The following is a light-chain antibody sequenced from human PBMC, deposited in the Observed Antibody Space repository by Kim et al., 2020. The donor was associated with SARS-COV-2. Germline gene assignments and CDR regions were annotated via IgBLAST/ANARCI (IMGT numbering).Light chain of an antibody. Sequence: SYELTQPPSVSVAPGETARITCGGTNIGSKSVHWYQQRPGRAPVMVIYYDRDRPSGIPERFSGSNSGNTATLTISGVEAGDEVDYYCQVWDTNTDHHVFGSGTKVTVL. CDR2: YDR. CDR3: QVWDTNTDHHV. CDR1: NIGSKS. J-gene: IGLJ1*01. V-gene: IGLV3-21*01.